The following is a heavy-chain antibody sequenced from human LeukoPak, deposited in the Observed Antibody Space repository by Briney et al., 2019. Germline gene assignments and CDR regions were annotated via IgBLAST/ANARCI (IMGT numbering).Heavy chain of an antibody. V-gene: IGHV4-34*01. D-gene: IGHD6-13*01. J-gene: IGHJ3*02. Sequence: PSETLSLTCAVYGGSFSGYYWSWIRQPPGKGLEWIGEINHSGSTNYNPSLKSRVTISVDTSKNQFSLKLNSVTAADTAVFYCARHRTASSWPFDIWGQGTMVSVSS. CDR3: ARHRTASSWPFDI. CDR2: INHSGST. CDR1: GGSFSGYY.